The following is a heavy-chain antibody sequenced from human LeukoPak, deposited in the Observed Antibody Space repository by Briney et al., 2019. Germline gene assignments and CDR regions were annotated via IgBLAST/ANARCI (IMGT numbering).Heavy chain of an antibody. CDR3: ARGYGSSWNNWFDP. D-gene: IGHD6-13*01. V-gene: IGHV1-69*04. CDR2: IIPILGIA. CDR1: GGTFSSYA. Sequence: ASVKVSCKASGGTFSSYAISWVRQAPGQGLEWMGRIIPILGIANYAQKFQGRVTITADKSTSTAYMELSSLRSEDTAVYYCARGYGSSWNNWFDPWGQGTLVTVSS. J-gene: IGHJ5*02.